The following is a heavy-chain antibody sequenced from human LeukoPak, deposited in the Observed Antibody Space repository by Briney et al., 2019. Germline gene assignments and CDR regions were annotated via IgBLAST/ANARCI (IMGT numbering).Heavy chain of an antibody. V-gene: IGHV3-21*01. CDR3: ARDPRDRYCSSTSCYAGPFDY. CDR1: GFTFSNAW. CDR2: ISSSSSYI. D-gene: IGHD2-2*01. J-gene: IGHJ4*02. Sequence: GGSLRLSCAASGFTFSNAWMNWVRQAPGKGLEWVSSISSSSSYIYYADSVKGRFTISRDNAKNSLYLQMNSLRAEDTAVYYCARDPRDRYCSSTSCYAGPFDYWGQGTLVTVSS.